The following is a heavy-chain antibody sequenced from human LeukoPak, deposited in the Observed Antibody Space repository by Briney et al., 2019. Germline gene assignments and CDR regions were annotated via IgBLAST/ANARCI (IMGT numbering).Heavy chain of an antibody. CDR2: ISYDGSNK. J-gene: IGHJ4*02. CDR3: ARDVDRDTYYYDSSGYSLGY. D-gene: IGHD3-22*01. V-gene: IGHV3-30*04. Sequence: GGSLRLSCAASGFTFSSYAMHRVRQAPGKGLEWVAVISYDGSNKYYADSVKGRFTISRDNSKNTLYLQMNSLRAEDTAVYYCARDVDRDTYYYDSSGYSLGYWGQGTLVTVSS. CDR1: GFTFSSYA.